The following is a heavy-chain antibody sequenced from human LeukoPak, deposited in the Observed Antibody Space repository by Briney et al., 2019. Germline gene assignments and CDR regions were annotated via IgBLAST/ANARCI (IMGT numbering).Heavy chain of an antibody. D-gene: IGHD3-10*01. CDR2: ISYDGSNK. Sequence: GGSLRLSCAASGFTFSSYGMHWVRQAPGKGLEWVAVISYDGSNKYYADSVKGRFTISRDNSKNTLYLQMNSLRAEDTAVYYCAKDHGSGSYGGEDFDYWGQGTLVTVSS. CDR1: GFTFSSYG. J-gene: IGHJ4*02. V-gene: IGHV3-30*18. CDR3: AKDHGSGSYGGEDFDY.